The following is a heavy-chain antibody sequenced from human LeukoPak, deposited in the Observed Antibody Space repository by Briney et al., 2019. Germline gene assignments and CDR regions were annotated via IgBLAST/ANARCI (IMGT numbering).Heavy chain of an antibody. D-gene: IGHD6-19*01. CDR1: GFTFSSYG. V-gene: IGHV3-66*02. CDR3: ARDLSAVAGTALFDP. Sequence: GGSLRLSCAASGFTFSSYGMSCVRQAPGKGLEWVSVIYSGGSTYYADSVKGRFTISRDNSKNTLYLQMNSLKTEDTAVYYCARDLSAVAGTALFDPWGQGTLVTVSS. CDR2: IYSGGST. J-gene: IGHJ5*02.